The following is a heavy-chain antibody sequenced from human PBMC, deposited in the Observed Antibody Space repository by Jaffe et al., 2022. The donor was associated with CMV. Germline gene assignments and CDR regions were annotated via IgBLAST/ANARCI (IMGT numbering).Heavy chain of an antibody. V-gene: IGHV3-33*08. J-gene: IGHJ4*02. Sequence: QVQLVESGGGVVQPGRSLRLSCAASGFTFSTYGMHWVRQAPGKGLEWVALIWYDGSNKYYADSVKGRFTISRDNSKNTLYLQMNSLRAEDTAVYYCARAPTVTLLFDYWGQGTLVTVSS. CDR3: ARAPTVTLLFDY. CDR2: IWYDGSNK. D-gene: IGHD4-17*01. CDR1: GFTFSTYG.